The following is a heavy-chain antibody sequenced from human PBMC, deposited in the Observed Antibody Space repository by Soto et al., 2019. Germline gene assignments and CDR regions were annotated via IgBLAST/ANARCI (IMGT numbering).Heavy chain of an antibody. D-gene: IGHD2-15*01. V-gene: IGHV3-23*01. Sequence: EVQLLESGGGLVQPGGSLRLSCAASGFTFSSYAMSWVRQAPGKGLEWVSAISGSGGSTYYADSVKGRFTISRDNSKNTLYVQMNSLRAEDTAVYYCARRVVANGRTFDYWGQGTLVTVSS. CDR2: ISGSGGST. CDR1: GFTFSSYA. CDR3: ARRVVANGRTFDY. J-gene: IGHJ4*02.